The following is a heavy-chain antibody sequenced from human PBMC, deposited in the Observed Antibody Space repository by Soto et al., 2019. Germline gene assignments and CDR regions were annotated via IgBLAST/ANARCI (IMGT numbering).Heavy chain of an antibody. J-gene: IGHJ4*02. CDR2: INPISGST. Sequence: QVQLVQSGAEVKKPGASVKVSCKAFGYTFTSYYMHWVRQAPGQGLEWMGIINPISGSTNYAQKFQGRVTVTRDTSTRTVYMELSSLRSEDTAVYYCARGVLLWFGELLLSLDYWGQGTLVTVSS. CDR3: ARGVLLWFGELLLSLDY. CDR1: GYTFTSYY. D-gene: IGHD3-10*01. V-gene: IGHV1-46*03.